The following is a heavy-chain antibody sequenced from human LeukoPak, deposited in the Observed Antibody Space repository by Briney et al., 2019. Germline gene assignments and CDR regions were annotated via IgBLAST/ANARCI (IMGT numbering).Heavy chain of an antibody. CDR1: GFTFSDYY. CDR2: IYGGGST. Sequence: GGSLRLSCAASGFTFSDYYMNWVRQAPGKGLEWVSVIYGGGSTYYADSVKDRFTISRDNSKNTLYLQMNSLRAEDTAVYYCARRPGSDYYGMDVWGQGTTVTVSS. CDR3: ARRPGSDYYGMDV. V-gene: IGHV3-66*01. D-gene: IGHD1-14*01. J-gene: IGHJ6*02.